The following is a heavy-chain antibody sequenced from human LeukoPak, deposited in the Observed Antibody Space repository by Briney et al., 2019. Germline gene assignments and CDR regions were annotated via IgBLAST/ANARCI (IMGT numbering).Heavy chain of an antibody. CDR2: IAKDGGEK. D-gene: IGHD4-23*01. CDR3: ARMDYSGNKGYYYYMDV. V-gene: IGHV3-7*01. CDR1: GFAFNKFW. J-gene: IGHJ6*03. Sequence: GGSLRLSCAASGFAFNKFWMIWVRQAPGKGLEWVANIAKDGGEKYYVDSVKGRFSISRDNAKSSLYLQMNSLRAEDTAVYYCARMDYSGNKGYYYYMDVWGKGTTVTVSS.